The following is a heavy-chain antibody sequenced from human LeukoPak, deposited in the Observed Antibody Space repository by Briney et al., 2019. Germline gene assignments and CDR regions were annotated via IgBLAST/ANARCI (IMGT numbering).Heavy chain of an antibody. D-gene: IGHD3-16*01. CDR2: INHNGNVN. V-gene: IGHV3-7*03. J-gene: IGHJ6*02. Sequence: PGGSLRLSCVVSGFTFSGPAVHWARQAPGKGLEWVASINHNGNVNYYVDSVKGRFTISRDNAKNSLYLQMSNLRAEDTAVYFCARGGGLDVWGQGATVTVSS. CDR1: GFTFSGPA. CDR3: ARGGGLDV.